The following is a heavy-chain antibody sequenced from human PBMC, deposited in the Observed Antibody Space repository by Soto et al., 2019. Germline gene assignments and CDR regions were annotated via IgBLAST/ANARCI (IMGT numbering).Heavy chain of an antibody. CDR2: ISGSGGST. V-gene: IGHV3-23*01. CDR1: GFTFSSYA. Sequence: GXLRLSCAASGFTFSSYAMSWVRQAPGKGLEWVSAISGSGGSTFYADSVKGRFTISRDTSKNTLFLQMNSLRAEDTAVYYCAKDRGRGYDRFDSWGQGTLVTVSS. D-gene: IGHD6-25*01. CDR3: AKDRGRGYDRFDS. J-gene: IGHJ5*01.